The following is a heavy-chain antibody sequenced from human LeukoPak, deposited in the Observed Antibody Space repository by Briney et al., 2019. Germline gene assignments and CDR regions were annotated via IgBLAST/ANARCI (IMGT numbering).Heavy chain of an antibody. D-gene: IGHD3-22*01. CDR1: GFTFNNFV. J-gene: IGHJ4*02. V-gene: IGHV3-23*01. CDR2: ISGSGRSI. CDR3: AKGGHYYDSFYYFDY. Sequence: GGSLRLSCAASGFTFNNFVMTWVGKAPGKGRGWVSGISGSGRSIYYTDSVKGRFTISRDNSKNTLYLQITSLRAEDTAVYYCAKGGHYYDSFYYFDYWGQGTLVTVSS.